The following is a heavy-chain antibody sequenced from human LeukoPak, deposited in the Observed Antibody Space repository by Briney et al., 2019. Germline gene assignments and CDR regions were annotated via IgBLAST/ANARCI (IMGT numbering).Heavy chain of an antibody. Sequence: GGSLRLSCAASGFPFTSYWMVWVRQAAGQGLEWVANINDDGSEKNHLASLKGRFTISRDNANNSVSLQMTALRAEDTAVYYCAKDPRLLGGYYYYYYMDVWGKGTTVTVSS. CDR1: GFPFTSYW. D-gene: IGHD2/OR15-2a*01. CDR2: INDDGSEK. V-gene: IGHV3-7*01. J-gene: IGHJ6*03. CDR3: AKDPRLLGGYYYYYYMDV.